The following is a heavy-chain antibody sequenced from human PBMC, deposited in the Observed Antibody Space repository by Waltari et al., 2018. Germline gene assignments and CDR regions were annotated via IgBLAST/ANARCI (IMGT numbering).Heavy chain of an antibody. CDR1: GSPLGNYG. D-gene: IGHD5-12*01. Sequence: QVQLVESGGGVIKPGGSLSLSCPGSGSPLGNYGHTWVRQTPGKGLEWVAFISFDTSTKYYADSVKGRFTISSDRSKNTVYLQMNSLTTEDAAVYYCAKDSAFRYSLYANYYFEFWGQGTLVTVSS. J-gene: IGHJ4*02. CDR3: AKDSAFRYSLYANYYFEF. CDR2: ISFDTSTK. V-gene: IGHV3-30*18.